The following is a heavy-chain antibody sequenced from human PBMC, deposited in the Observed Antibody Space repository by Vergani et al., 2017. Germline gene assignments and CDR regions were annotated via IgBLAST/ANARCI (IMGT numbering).Heavy chain of an antibody. CDR3: ARWYYEGMPFDY. CDR1: GYTFTSYS. D-gene: IGHD3-16*01. J-gene: IGHJ4*02. Sequence: QVQLVQSGAEVKKPGASVKVSCKASGYTFTSYSFNWVRQAPGQGLEWMGWISPYTGSTKYAEKFQDRLTMTTDTSTSTAYMELRSLRSDDPAVYYCARWYYEGMPFDYWGQGTLVAVSS. V-gene: IGHV1-18*01. CDR2: ISPYTGST.